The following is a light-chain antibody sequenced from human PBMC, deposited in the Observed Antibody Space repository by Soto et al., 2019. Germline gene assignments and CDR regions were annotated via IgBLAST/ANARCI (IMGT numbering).Light chain of an antibody. CDR1: QSVSCSY. CDR3: QQYGSSPKT. J-gene: IGKJ2*01. V-gene: IGKV3-20*01. CDR2: GAS. Sequence: IVLTQSPGTLSLSPGERDTLSCRASQSVSCSYLAWYQQKPGQAPRLLIYGASRRATGIPDRFSGSGSGTDVTLTISRLEPEDCTVYYFQQYGSSPKTVGQGTKLEIK.